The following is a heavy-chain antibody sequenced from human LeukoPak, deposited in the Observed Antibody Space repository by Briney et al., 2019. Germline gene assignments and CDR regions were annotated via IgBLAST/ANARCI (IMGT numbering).Heavy chain of an antibody. V-gene: IGHV1-18*01. CDR1: GYTFTSYD. Sequence: ASVKVSCKASGYTFTSYDINWVRQAPGQGLEWMGWINPNSGNTNYAQKLQGRVTMTTDTSTSTAYMELRSLRSDDTAVYYCARAYCSSTSCHIAGWFDPWGQGTLVTVSS. D-gene: IGHD2-2*02. CDR3: ARAYCSSTSCHIAGWFDP. CDR2: INPNSGNT. J-gene: IGHJ5*02.